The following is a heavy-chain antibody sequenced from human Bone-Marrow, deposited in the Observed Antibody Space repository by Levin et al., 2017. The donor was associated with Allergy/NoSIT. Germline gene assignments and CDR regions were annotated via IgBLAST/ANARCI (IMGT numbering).Heavy chain of an antibody. J-gene: IGHJ4*02. Sequence: SQTLSLTCTVSGGSISSSNYYWGWIRQPPGKGLEWIGNIYYSGSTYYNPSLKNRVTISVDTTKNDFSLKLSSVTAADTAVYYCARREYSSGGSSTLSFDYWGQGTLVTVSS. CDR2: IYYSGST. CDR3: ARREYSSGGSSTLSFDY. V-gene: IGHV4-39*02. D-gene: IGHD2-15*01. CDR1: GGSISSSNYY.